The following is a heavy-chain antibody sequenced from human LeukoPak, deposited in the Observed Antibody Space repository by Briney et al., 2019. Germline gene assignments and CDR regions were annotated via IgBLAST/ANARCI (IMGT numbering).Heavy chain of an antibody. CDR2: VFISGST. CDR1: GDSISCCY. D-gene: IGHD5-24*01. J-gene: IGHJ4*02. V-gene: IGHV4-4*07. CDR3: VRQGYNYGAFNA. Sequence: SDTLSLTCAVSGDSISCCYWTWIRQSAEEGLEWIGRVFISGSTNYNPSLQGRVTMSVDRSKSQFSLRLSSVTAADTAVYYCVRQGYNYGAFNAWGQGTLVTVSS.